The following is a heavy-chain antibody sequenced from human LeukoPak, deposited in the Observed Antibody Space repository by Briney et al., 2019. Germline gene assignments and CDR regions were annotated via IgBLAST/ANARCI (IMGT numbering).Heavy chain of an antibody. D-gene: IGHD3-3*01. J-gene: IGHJ4*02. CDR1: GGSINTYF. Sequence: SETLSLTCTVSGGSINTYFWNWIRQSPGKGLEWIGFIYYNGYTKYSPSLESRVTISVDTSKNQFSLKLSSVTAADTAVYYCARDNFGADYWGQGTLVTVSS. CDR3: ARDNFGADY. CDR2: IYYNGYT. V-gene: IGHV4-59*01.